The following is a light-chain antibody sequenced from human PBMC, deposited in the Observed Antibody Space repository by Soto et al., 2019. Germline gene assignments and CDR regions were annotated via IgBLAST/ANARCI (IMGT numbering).Light chain of an antibody. CDR2: DAS. CDR3: QQLDSYPLT. V-gene: IGKV1-5*01. J-gene: IGKJ4*01. CDR1: QTISTY. Sequence: DIQMTQSPSTLSASVGDRVTITCRASQTISTYLAWYQQKPGRAPKLLIYDASGLEGGVPSRFSGSGSGTEFTLTISSLHPEDFATYYCQQLDSYPLTFGGGTRWIS.